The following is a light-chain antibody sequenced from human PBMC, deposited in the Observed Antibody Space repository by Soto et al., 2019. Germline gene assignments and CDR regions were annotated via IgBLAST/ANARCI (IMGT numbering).Light chain of an antibody. J-gene: IGKJ2*01. CDR1: QSVSSSY. CDR2: GAS. CDR3: QQYGSSPPYT. Sequence: EIVLTQSPGTLSLSPGERATLSCRASQSVSSSYLAWYQQKPGQAPRLLIYGASSRATGIPDRFSGSGSGTDCTLTISRVESEDFAVYYCQQYGSSPPYTCGQGTKLEIK. V-gene: IGKV3-20*01.